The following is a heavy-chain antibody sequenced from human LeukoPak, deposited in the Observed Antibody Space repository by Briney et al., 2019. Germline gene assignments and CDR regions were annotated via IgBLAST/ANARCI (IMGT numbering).Heavy chain of an antibody. CDR3: ARVRGNYDILTGYYIPNYFDY. CDR1: GFTVSSNY. J-gene: IGHJ4*02. CDR2: IYSGGST. V-gene: IGHV3-66*01. D-gene: IGHD3-9*01. Sequence: GGSLRLSCAASGFTVSSNYMSWVRQAPGKGLEWVSVIYSGGSTYYADSVKGRFTISRYNSKNTLYLQMNSLRAEDTAVYYCARVRGNYDILTGYYIPNYFDYWGQGTLVTVSS.